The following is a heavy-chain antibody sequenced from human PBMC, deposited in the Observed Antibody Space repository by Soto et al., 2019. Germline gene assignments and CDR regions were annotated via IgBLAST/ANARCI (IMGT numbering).Heavy chain of an antibody. J-gene: IGHJ6*02. CDR3: ARVPDSSLGTMDV. V-gene: IGHV1-69*13. Sequence: SVKVSCKASGGTFSSYAISWVRQAPGQGLEWMGGIIPIFGTANYAQKFQGQVTMSADPSTNTAYLEWSSLKAADSAMYYCARVPDSSLGTMDVWGQGTTVTVSS. CDR1: GGTFSSYA. CDR2: IIPIFGTA. D-gene: IGHD6-19*01.